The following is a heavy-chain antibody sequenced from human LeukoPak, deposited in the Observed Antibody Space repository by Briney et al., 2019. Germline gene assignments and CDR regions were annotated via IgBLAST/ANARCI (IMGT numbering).Heavy chain of an antibody. V-gene: IGHV4-59*08. D-gene: IGHD3-3*01. CDR3: ARPSHQYYDFWSGRTGLGAFDI. Sequence: SETLSLTCTVSGGSISNYYWSWIRQPPRKGLEWIGYIYYSGSTNYNPSLKSRVTISVDTSKNQFSLKLSSVTAADTAVYYCARPSHQYYDFWSGRTGLGAFDIWGQGTMVTVSS. CDR2: IYYSGST. J-gene: IGHJ3*02. CDR1: GGSISNYY.